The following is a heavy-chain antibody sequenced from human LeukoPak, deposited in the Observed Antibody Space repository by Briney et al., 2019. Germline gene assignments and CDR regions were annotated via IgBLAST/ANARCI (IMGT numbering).Heavy chain of an antibody. J-gene: IGHJ4*02. D-gene: IGHD5-12*01. Sequence: GGSLRLSCAASGFTFRNNGMNWGRQAPGKRLEWVSYISSSSDSMYYADSVKGRFTISRDNAENSLYLQMNSLRDEDTAVYYCARAMRSGYDYWGPGTLVTVSS. CDR3: ARAMRSGYDY. V-gene: IGHV3-48*02. CDR2: ISSSSDSM. CDR1: GFTFRNNG.